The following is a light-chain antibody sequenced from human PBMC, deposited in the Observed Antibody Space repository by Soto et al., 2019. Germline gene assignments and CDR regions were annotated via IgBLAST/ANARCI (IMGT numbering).Light chain of an antibody. CDR2: DAS. CDR3: QQYNSYRWT. Sequence: DIQMTQSPSTLSASVGDRVTITCRASQSISSWLAWYQQKPGKAPKLLIYDASSLESGVPSRFSGSGSGTEFTLTNSSLQPDDFATYYCQQYNSYRWTFGQGTKVDIK. CDR1: QSISSW. J-gene: IGKJ1*01. V-gene: IGKV1-5*01.